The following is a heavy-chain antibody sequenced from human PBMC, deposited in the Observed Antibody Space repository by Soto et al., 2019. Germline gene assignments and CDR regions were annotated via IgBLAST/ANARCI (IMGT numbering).Heavy chain of an antibody. CDR1: GYDFINYG. Sequence: GASVKVSCKASGYDFINYGFNWVRQAPGQGLEWMGWISAYNGNTNYARNLQGRVTMTTDTATSTAYMELGSLRYDDTAVYYCARVERTTMLLRDFWGQGTLVTVSS. J-gene: IGHJ4*02. D-gene: IGHD5-18*01. CDR2: ISAYNGNT. V-gene: IGHV1-18*01. CDR3: ARVERTTMLLRDF.